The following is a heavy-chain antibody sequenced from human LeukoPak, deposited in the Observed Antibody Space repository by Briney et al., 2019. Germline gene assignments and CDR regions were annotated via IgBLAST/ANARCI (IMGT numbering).Heavy chain of an antibody. D-gene: IGHD2-2*01. CDR3: ARVRVGSSTSLRVGYYYYYMDV. J-gene: IGHJ6*03. Sequence: GGSLRLSCAASGFTFSSYAMSWVRQAPGKGLEWVANIKQDGSEKYYVDSVKGRFTISRDNAKNSLYLQMNSLRAEDTAVYYCARVRVGSSTSLRVGYYYYYMDVWGKGTTVTVSS. CDR2: IKQDGSEK. V-gene: IGHV3-7*01. CDR1: GFTFSSYA.